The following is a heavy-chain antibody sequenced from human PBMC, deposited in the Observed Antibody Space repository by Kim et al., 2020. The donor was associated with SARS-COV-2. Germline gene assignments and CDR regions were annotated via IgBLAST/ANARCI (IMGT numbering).Heavy chain of an antibody. V-gene: IGHV3-21*01. J-gene: IGHJ6*02. CDR2: ISSASAYI. CDR3: ARTLVPTTKTYGMDV. CDR1: GFTFSTYS. Sequence: GGSLRLSCAASGFTFSTYSMNWVRQAPGKGLEWVASISSASAYIYYADSVKGRFTISRDNAKDSLYLQMNSLRAEDTAVYYCARTLVPTTKTYGMDVWGQGTRVTVP. D-gene: IGHD2-2*01.